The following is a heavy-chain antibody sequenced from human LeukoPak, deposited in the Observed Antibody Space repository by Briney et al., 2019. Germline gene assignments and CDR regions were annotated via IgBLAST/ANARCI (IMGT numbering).Heavy chain of an antibody. CDR3: ARVAYCGGDCFFYYYYYMDV. J-gene: IGHJ6*03. V-gene: IGHV4-34*01. CDR1: GGSFSGYY. Sequence: SETLSLTCAVYGGSFSGYYWSWIRQPPGKGLEWIGEINHSGSTNYNPSLKSRVTISVDTSKNQFSLKLSSVTAADTAVYYCARVAYCGGDCFFYYYYYMDVWGKGTTVTVSS. CDR2: INHSGST. D-gene: IGHD2-21*02.